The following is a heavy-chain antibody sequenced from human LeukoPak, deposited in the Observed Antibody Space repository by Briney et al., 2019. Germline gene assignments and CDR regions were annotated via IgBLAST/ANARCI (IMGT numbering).Heavy chain of an antibody. CDR1: GYTFTSYY. CDR2: INPSGGST. Sequence: EASVKVSCKASGYTFTSYYMHWVRQAPGQGLEWMGIINPSGGSTSYAQKFQGRVTMARDMSTSTVYMELSSLRSEDTAVYYCASERGYSYGLDYWGQGTLVTVSS. D-gene: IGHD5-18*01. J-gene: IGHJ4*02. V-gene: IGHV1-46*01. CDR3: ASERGYSYGLDY.